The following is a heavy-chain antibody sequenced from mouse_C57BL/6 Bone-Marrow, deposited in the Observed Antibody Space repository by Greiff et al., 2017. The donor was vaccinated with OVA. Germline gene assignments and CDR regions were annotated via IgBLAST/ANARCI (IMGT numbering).Heavy chain of an antibody. J-gene: IGHJ4*01. CDR3: ARPPPWDVGAMDY. Sequence: QVQLKQPGAELVRPGSSVKLSCKASGYTFTSYWMDWVKQRPGQGLEWIGNIYPSDSETHYNQKFKDKATLTVDKSSSTAYMQLSSLTSEDSAVYYCARPPPWDVGAMDYWGQGTSVTVSS. CDR2: IYPSDSET. D-gene: IGHD4-1*01. CDR1: GYTFTSYW. V-gene: IGHV1-61*01.